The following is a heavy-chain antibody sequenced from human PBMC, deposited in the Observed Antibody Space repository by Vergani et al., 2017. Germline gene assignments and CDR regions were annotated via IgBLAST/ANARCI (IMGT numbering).Heavy chain of an antibody. V-gene: IGHV4-34*01. CDR3: ARAIYDRSGSWLGDAFES. CDR1: GGSFSGYY. D-gene: IGHD3-22*01. J-gene: IGHJ3*02. Sequence: QVQLQQWGAGLLKPSETLSLTCAVYGGSFSGYYWSWIRQPPGKGLEWIGEINHSGSTNYNPSLKSRVTISVDTSKNQFSLKLSDVTAADTAVDYGARAIYDRSGSWLGDAFESWGQGTRVTGSA. CDR2: INHSGST.